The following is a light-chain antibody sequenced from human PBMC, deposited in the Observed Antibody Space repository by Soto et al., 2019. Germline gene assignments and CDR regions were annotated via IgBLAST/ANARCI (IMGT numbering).Light chain of an antibody. Sequence: EIVLTQSPATLSLSPGERATLSCRASESVNSGYLAWFQQQPGRAPRLLIYSASTRATGIPARFSGSGSGTEFTLTISSLQSEDFAVYYCQHYNDWPPRVTFGGGSKVETK. CDR2: SAS. CDR3: QHYNDWPPRVT. CDR1: ESVNSGY. J-gene: IGKJ4*01. V-gene: IGKV3-15*01.